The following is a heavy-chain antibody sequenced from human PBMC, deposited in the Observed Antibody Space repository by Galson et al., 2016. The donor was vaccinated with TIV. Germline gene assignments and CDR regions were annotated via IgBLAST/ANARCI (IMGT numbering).Heavy chain of an antibody. CDR1: GFIVSGNY. Sequence: LRLSCAASGFIVSGNYMTWVRQAPGKGLEWVSLIYSGGSTSYADSVKGRFTISRDNSKNTVYLQMNSLRADDTAVYYCARDRRHCGNECYLYYYYGMDVWGQGTTVTVSS. V-gene: IGHV3-66*02. CDR3: ARDRRHCGNECYLYYYYGMDV. J-gene: IGHJ6*02. D-gene: IGHD2-21*01. CDR2: IYSGGST.